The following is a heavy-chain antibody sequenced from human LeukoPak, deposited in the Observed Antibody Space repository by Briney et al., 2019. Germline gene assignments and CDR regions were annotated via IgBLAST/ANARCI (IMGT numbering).Heavy chain of an antibody. J-gene: IGHJ4*02. V-gene: IGHV3-30*04. CDR2: ISYDGSNK. Sequence: PGRSLRLSCAASGFTFSSYAMHWVRQAPGKGLEWVAVISYDGSNKYYADSVKGRFTISRDNSKNTLYLQMNSLRAEDTAVYYCASPRADPYYYDSSGYYHWGQGTLVTVSS. D-gene: IGHD3-22*01. CDR1: GFTFSSYA. CDR3: ASPRADPYYYDSSGYYH.